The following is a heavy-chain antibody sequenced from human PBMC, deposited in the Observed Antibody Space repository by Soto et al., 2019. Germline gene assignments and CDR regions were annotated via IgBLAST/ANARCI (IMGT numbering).Heavy chain of an antibody. CDR2: ISSSSSTI. V-gene: IGHV3-48*01. J-gene: IGHJ3*02. D-gene: IGHD3-16*02. CDR1: GFTLSSYS. Sequence: GGSLRLSCAASGFTLSSYSMNWVRQAPGKGLEWVSYISSSSSTIYYADSVKGRFTISRDNAKNSLYLQMNSLRAEDTAVYYCARAETERDYDYIWGSYRHDAFDIWGQGTMVTVSS. CDR3: ARAETERDYDYIWGSYRHDAFDI.